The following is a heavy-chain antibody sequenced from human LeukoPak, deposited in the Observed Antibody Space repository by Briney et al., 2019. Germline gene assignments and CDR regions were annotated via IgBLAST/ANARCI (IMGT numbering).Heavy chain of an antibody. D-gene: IGHD3-10*01. Sequence: GGSLRLSCAASGFTFSGSAMHWVRQASGKGLEWVGRIRSKANSYATAYAASVKGRFTISRDDSKNTAYLQMNSLKTEDTAVYYCTSDAYGSGRPNDYWGQGTLATVSS. CDR3: TSDAYGSGRPNDY. CDR1: GFTFSGSA. V-gene: IGHV3-73*01. J-gene: IGHJ4*02. CDR2: IRSKANSYAT.